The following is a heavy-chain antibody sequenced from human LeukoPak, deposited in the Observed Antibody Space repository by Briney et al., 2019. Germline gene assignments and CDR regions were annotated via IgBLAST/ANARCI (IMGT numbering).Heavy chain of an antibody. D-gene: IGHD6-19*01. J-gene: IGHJ4*02. Sequence: GRSLPLSCAASRFTFSNYAMSWVCQAPGKGLEWVSAISGTGAGTYYADSVKGRFTISRDNSKNTLYLQMNSLRAEDTAVYFCARRPVAGTGYFDYWGQGALVTVSS. CDR1: RFTFSNYA. V-gene: IGHV3-23*01. CDR2: ISGTGAGT. CDR3: ARRPVAGTGYFDY.